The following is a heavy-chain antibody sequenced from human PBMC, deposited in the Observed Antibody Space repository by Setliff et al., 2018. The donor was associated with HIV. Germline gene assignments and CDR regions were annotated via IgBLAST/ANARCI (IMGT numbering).Heavy chain of an antibody. CDR3: AVGRFRYYFDY. D-gene: IGHD2-15*01. CDR2: IGYTSDSYT. CDR1: GFTFSDYY. Sequence: GGSLRLSCAASGFTFSDYYMSWIRQTPGKGLECISYIGYTSDSYTNYADSVKGRFTISRDNAKNSLSLQMNSPRAEDTAIYYCAVGRFRYYFDYWGQGALVTVSS. J-gene: IGHJ4*02. V-gene: IGHV3-11*06.